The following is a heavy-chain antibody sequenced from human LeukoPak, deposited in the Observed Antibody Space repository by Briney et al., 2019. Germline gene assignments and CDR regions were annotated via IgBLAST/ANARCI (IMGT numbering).Heavy chain of an antibody. J-gene: IGHJ3*02. D-gene: IGHD6-19*01. Sequence: SETLSLTCSVSDGSINSYYWNWIRRPPGKGLEWIGYIYYSGSTNYNPSLKSRVTISVDTSKNQFSLKLSSVTAADTAVYYCARSHYSSGWDEAFDIWGQGTMVTVSS. CDR2: IYYSGST. V-gene: IGHV4-59*01. CDR3: ARSHYSSGWDEAFDI. CDR1: DGSINSYY.